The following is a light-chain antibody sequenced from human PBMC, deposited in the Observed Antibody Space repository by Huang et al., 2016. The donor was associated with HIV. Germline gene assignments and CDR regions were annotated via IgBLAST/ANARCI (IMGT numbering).Light chain of an antibody. V-gene: IGKV1-39*01. CDR1: QSISSY. CDR3: QQSYSTLGIT. J-gene: IGKJ5*01. CDR2: AAS. Sequence: DIQMTQSPSSLSASVGDRVTITCRASQSISSYLNWYQQKPGKAPKLLIYAASRLQSGVPSRFSGSGSGTDFTLTISSLQPEDFATYYCQQSYSTLGITFGQGTRLEIK.